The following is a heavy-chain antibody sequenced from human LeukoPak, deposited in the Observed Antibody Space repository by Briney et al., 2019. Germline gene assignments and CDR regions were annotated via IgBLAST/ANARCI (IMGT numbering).Heavy chain of an antibody. Sequence: GGSLRLSCAASGFTFSSYWMSWVRQAPGKGLEWVANTKQDGSEKYYVDSVKGRFTISRDNAKNSLYLQVNSLRAEDTAVYYCARDHMVRVCLDYWGQGTLVTVSS. CDR3: ARDHMVRVCLDY. CDR1: GFTFSSYW. J-gene: IGHJ4*02. D-gene: IGHD3-10*01. V-gene: IGHV3-7*01. CDR2: TKQDGSEK.